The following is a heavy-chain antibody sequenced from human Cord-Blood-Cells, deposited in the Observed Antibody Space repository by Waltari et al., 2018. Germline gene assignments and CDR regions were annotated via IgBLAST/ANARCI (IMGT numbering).Heavy chain of an antibody. D-gene: IGHD4-4*01. CDR2: IFYSGIT. Sequence: QLQLQELGPGLVKPSETLSLTCTVSGGPISSSSYYWGWIRQPPGKGLEGIGRIFYSGITYSNASLTSRVTISVDTSKNQLSLKLSSVTAADTAVYYCARYSATVTTFLDYWGQGTLVTVSS. CDR1: GGPISSSSYY. J-gene: IGHJ4*02. CDR3: ARYSATVTTFLDY. V-gene: IGHV4-39*01.